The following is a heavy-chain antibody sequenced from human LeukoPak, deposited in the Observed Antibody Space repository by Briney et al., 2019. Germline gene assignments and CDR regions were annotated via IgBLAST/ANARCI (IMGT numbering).Heavy chain of an antibody. CDR2: IYYSGST. V-gene: IGHV4-39*07. Sequence: SETLSLTCTVSGGSISSYYWGWIRQPPGKGLEWIGSIYYSGSTYYNPSLKSRVTISVDTSKNQFSLRLSSVTAADTAVYYCARDRQLWYWFDPWGQGTLVTVSS. J-gene: IGHJ5*02. CDR3: ARDRQLWYWFDP. D-gene: IGHD5-18*01. CDR1: GGSISSYY.